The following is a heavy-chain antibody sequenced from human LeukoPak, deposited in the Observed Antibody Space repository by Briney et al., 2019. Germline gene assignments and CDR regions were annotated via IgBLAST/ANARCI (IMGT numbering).Heavy chain of an antibody. CDR2: GKSNTDGGTT. CDR3: TTDLRWEALDFNY. J-gene: IGHJ4*02. V-gene: IGHV3-15*01. D-gene: IGHD1-26*01. Sequence: GRTLRLSCAASGFTFNNVGMSWVRLAPGKGQDLGGRGKSNTDGGTTDYPPPLQDRFTISRNDSKNTLLPQMNSRKTEDTAVDYRTTDLRWEALDFNYWGQGTLVTVSS. CDR1: GFTFNNVG.